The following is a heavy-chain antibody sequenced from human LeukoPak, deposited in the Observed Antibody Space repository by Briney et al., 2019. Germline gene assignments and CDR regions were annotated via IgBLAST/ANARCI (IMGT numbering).Heavy chain of an antibody. D-gene: IGHD3-9*01. CDR1: GYSFTSYW. J-gene: IGHJ4*02. V-gene: IGHV5-51*04. Sequence: GESLKISCKGSGYSFTSYWIGWVRQMPGKGLEWMGIIYPGDSDTRYSPSFQGQVTISADKPISTAYLQWSSLKASDTAMYYCARGGPAIRYFDWLPRHFDYWGQGTLVTVSS. CDR2: IYPGDSDT. CDR3: ARGGPAIRYFDWLPRHFDY.